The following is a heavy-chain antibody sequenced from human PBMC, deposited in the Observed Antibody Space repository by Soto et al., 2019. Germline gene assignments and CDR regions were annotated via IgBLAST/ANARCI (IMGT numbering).Heavy chain of an antibody. V-gene: IGHV3-23*01. D-gene: IGHD5-12*01. CDR1: GFTFSSYA. CDR2: ISGSGGST. Sequence: PGGSLRLSCAASGFTFSSYAMSWVRQAPGKGLEWVSAISGSGGSTYYADSVKGRFTISRDNSKNTLYLQMNSLRAEDTAVYYCAKDEQSGYGGYYFDYWGQGTLVTVSS. CDR3: AKDEQSGYGGYYFDY. J-gene: IGHJ4*02.